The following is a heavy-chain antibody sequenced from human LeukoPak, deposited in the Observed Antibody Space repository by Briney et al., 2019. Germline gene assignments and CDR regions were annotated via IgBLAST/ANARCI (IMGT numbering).Heavy chain of an antibody. D-gene: IGHD2-8*01. J-gene: IGHJ4*02. CDR1: GFTFSSYS. CDR2: ISSSSSYI. CDR3: AKEPFGGYCTNGVCRHFDY. Sequence: GGSLRLSCAASGFTFSSYSMNWVRQAPGKGLEWVSSISSSSSYIYYADSVKGRFTISRDNSKNTLYLQMNSLRAEDTAVYYCAKEPFGGYCTNGVCRHFDYWGQGTLVTVSS. V-gene: IGHV3-21*04.